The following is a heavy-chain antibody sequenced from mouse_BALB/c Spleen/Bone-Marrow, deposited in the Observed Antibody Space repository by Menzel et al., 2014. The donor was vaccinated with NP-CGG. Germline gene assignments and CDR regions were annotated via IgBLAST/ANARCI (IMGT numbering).Heavy chain of an antibody. Sequence: QVHLQQPGPGLVAPSQSLSITCAVSGFSLIVYAVNWVFQPPGKGLEWLGMVWGDGSTDYNSVFKSRLTISKNNSKSQVFLKMNSLQTEDTAACYCAREQEYRNYYYAMDYWGQGISVTVSS. CDR1: GFSLIVYA. CDR2: VWGDGST. CDR3: AREQEYRNYYYAMDY. J-gene: IGHJ4*01. D-gene: IGHD2-10*02. V-gene: IGHV2-6-7*01.